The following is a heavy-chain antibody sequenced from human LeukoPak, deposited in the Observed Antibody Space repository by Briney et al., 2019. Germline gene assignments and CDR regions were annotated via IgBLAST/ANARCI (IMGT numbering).Heavy chain of an antibody. CDR2: IRSKAYGGTT. V-gene: IGHV3-49*04. Sequence: GGSLRLSCTAPGFTFGDYAMSWVRQAPGKGLEWVGFIRSKAYGGTTEYAASVKGRFTISRDDSKSIAYLQMNSLKTEDTAVYYCTRALGYCSGGSCYYYYGMDVWGKGTTVTVSS. CDR3: TRALGYCSGGSCYYYYGMDV. D-gene: IGHD2-15*01. J-gene: IGHJ6*04. CDR1: GFTFGDYA.